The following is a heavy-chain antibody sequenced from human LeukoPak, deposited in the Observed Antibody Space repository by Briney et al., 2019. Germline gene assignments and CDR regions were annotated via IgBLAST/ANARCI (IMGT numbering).Heavy chain of an antibody. Sequence: PSETLSLTCTVSGDSISSYYWSWIRQPPGKGLEWIGYIYYSGNTNYNPSLKSRVTISVDTSKNQFSLKLSSVTAADTAVYYCARLWSEGNWENWFDPWGQGTLVTVSS. V-gene: IGHV4-59*01. CDR1: GDSISSYY. CDR3: ARLWSEGNWENWFDP. D-gene: IGHD3-3*01. CDR2: IYYSGNT. J-gene: IGHJ5*02.